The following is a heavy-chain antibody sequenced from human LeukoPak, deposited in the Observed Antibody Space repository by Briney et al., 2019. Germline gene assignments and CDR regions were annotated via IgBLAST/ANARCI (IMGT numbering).Heavy chain of an antibody. CDR1: GGTFSSYA. CDR2: INPNSGGT. V-gene: IGHV1-2*02. J-gene: IGHJ3*02. CDR3: ARDASSTSCCDGFDI. D-gene: IGHD2-2*01. Sequence: ASVKVSCKASGGTFSSYAISWVRQAPGQGLEWMGWINPNSGGTNYAQKFQGRVTMTRDTSISTAYMELSRLLSDDTAVYYCARDASSTSCCDGFDIWGQGTMVTVSS.